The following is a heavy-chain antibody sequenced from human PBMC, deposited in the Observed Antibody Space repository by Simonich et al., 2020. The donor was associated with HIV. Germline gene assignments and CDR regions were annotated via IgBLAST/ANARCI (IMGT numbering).Heavy chain of an antibody. CDR3: ARVMQQQLDRYYYYGMDV. V-gene: IGHV4-38-2*01. CDR2: IYHRGRT. D-gene: IGHD6-13*01. J-gene: IGHJ6*02. Sequence: QVQLQESGPGLVKPSETLSLTCAVSGYSISSGYYWGWIRQPPGKGLEWIGSIYHRGRTYNNPSLKSRVTISVDTSKNQFSLKLSSVTAADTAVYYCARVMQQQLDRYYYYGMDVWGQGTTVTVSS. CDR1: GYSISSGYY.